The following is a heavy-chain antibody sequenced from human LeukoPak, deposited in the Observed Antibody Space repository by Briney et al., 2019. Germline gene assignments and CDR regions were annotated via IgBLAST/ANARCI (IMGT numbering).Heavy chain of an antibody. V-gene: IGHV3-7*01. CDR1: GFTFSSYW. Sequence: GGSLRLSCAASGFTFSSYWMTWVRQAPGKGLEWVANIKQDGTEKYYVDSVKGRFTISRDNAKNSLCLQMNSLRAEDTAEYYCARAGIYVYYYYMDVWGKGTTVTISS. J-gene: IGHJ6*03. CDR2: IKQDGTEK. CDR3: ARAGIYVYYYYMDV. D-gene: IGHD3-10*01.